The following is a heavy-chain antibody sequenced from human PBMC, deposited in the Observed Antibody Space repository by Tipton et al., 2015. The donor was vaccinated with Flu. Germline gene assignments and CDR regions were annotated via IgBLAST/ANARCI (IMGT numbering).Heavy chain of an antibody. D-gene: IGHD2-21*02. CDR2: IYYTGST. Sequence: TLSLTCTVSGGSIRSSTDFWAWIRQSPGKGLEWIWTIYYTGSTYYNVSLKSRVTISVDTSKNQFSLKLSSVTAADAAVYYCARDVGPQIKVTGGLDVWGQGTTVTVSS. CDR3: ARDVGPQIKVTGGLDV. CDR1: GGSIRSSTDF. V-gene: IGHV4-39*07. J-gene: IGHJ6*02.